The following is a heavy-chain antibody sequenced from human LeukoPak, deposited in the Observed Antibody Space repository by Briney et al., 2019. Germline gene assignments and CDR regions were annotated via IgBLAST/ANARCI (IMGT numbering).Heavy chain of an antibody. CDR3: ARDNYYGSGGLDY. J-gene: IGHJ4*02. D-gene: IGHD3-10*01. V-gene: IGHV3-30-3*01. Sequence: GRSLRLSCAASGFTFSSYAMPWVRQAPGKGLEWVAVISYDGSNKYYADSVKGRFTISRDNSKNTLYLQMNSLRAEDTAVYYCARDNYYGSGGLDYWGQGTLVTVSS. CDR1: GFTFSSYA. CDR2: ISYDGSNK.